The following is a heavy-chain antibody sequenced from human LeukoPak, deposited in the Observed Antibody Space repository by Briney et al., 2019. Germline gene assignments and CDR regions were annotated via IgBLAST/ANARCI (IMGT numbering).Heavy chain of an antibody. V-gene: IGHV3-23*01. J-gene: IGHJ4*02. Sequence: GGSLRLSCAASGFTFSSYAMSWVRQTPRKGPEWVSAISGSGGSTYYADSVKGRFTISRDNSKNTLYLQMNSLRAEDTAVYYCAKVPGIVVVPAAIFDYWGQGTLVTVSS. CDR3: AKVPGIVVVPAAIFDY. CDR2: ISGSGGST. CDR1: GFTFSSYA. D-gene: IGHD2-2*02.